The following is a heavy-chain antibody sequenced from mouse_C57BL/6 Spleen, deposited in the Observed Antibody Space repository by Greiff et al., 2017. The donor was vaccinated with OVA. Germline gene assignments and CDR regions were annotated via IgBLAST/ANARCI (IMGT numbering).Heavy chain of an antibody. D-gene: IGHD2-2*01. Sequence: EVQVVESGPELVKPGASVKISCKASGYSFTGYYMNWVKQSPEKSLEWIGEINPSTGGTTYNQKFKAKATLTVDKSSSTAYMQLKSLTSEDSAVYYCARGDYGYDAWFAYWGQGTLVTVSA. J-gene: IGHJ3*01. V-gene: IGHV1-42*01. CDR1: GYSFTGYY. CDR3: ARGDYGYDAWFAY. CDR2: INPSTGGT.